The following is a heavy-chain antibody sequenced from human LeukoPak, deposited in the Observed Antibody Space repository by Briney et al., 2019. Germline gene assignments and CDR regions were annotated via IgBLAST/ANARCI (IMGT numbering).Heavy chain of an antibody. Sequence: PGGSLRLSCAASGFTFSSYAMYWVRQAPGKGLEWVAVISYDGSNKYYADSVKGRFTISRDNSKNTLYLQMNSLRAEDTAVYYCASEGLWGKGTTVTVSS. V-gene: IGHV3-30*04. CDR2: ISYDGSNK. CDR1: GFTFSSYA. CDR3: ASEGL. J-gene: IGHJ6*04.